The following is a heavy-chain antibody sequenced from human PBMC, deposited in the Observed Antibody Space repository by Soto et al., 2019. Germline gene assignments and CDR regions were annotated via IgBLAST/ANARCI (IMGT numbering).Heavy chain of an antibody. J-gene: IGHJ6*02. V-gene: IGHV1-3*01. Sequence: ASVKVSCKASGYTFTNYAIHWVRQAPGQGLEWMGRITAGNGHTEYSQKFQGRVTITSDTSANVAYMDLSSLRSEDTAVYYCASGKMTNPYYYYGMDVWGQGTTVTVSS. D-gene: IGHD1-26*01. CDR2: ITAGNGHT. CDR3: ASGKMTNPYYYYGMDV. CDR1: GYTFTNYA.